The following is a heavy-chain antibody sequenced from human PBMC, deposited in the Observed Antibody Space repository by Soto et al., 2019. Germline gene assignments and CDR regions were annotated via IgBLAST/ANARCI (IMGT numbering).Heavy chain of an antibody. Sequence: EVQLVESGGGLVQPGGSLRLSCAASGFTFSSYWMSWVRQAPGKGLEWVANIKQDGSEKYYVDSVKGRFTISRDNAKNSLYLQMNSLRAEDTAVYYCARGRLHEYYDFWSGYLWYYYYGMDVWGQGTTVTVSS. CDR3: ARGRLHEYYDFWSGYLWYYYYGMDV. V-gene: IGHV3-7*03. J-gene: IGHJ6*02. D-gene: IGHD3-3*01. CDR2: IKQDGSEK. CDR1: GFTFSSYW.